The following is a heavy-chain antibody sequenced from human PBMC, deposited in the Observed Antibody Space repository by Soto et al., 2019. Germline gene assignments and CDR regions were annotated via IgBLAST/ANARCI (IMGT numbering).Heavy chain of an antibody. CDR3: SSNAATGTRYGLDV. J-gene: IGHJ6*02. Sequence: QVQLQESGPGLVKPSETLSLTCTVSGGSFSNYHWTWIRQPPGKGLEWIGYIYYTGITSYNPSLKSRPTKSVYSPMNKFSPSLRYVIAEDTAVYYCSSNAATGTRYGLDVWGQGTTVTVSS. CDR1: GGSFSNYH. D-gene: IGHD6-13*01. CDR2: IYYTGIT. V-gene: IGHV4-59*01.